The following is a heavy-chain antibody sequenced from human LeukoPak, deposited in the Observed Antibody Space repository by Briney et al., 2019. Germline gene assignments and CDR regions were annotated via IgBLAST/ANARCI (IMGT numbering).Heavy chain of an antibody. Sequence: SETLSLTCTVSGGSISSGGYYWRWIRQPPGKGLEWIGYIYHSGSTYYNPSLKSRVTISVDRSKNQFSLKLSSVTAADTAVYYCARVPSSSWSTGYFDYWGQGTLVTVSS. CDR3: ARVPSSSWSTGYFDY. D-gene: IGHD6-13*01. CDR1: GGSISSGGYY. CDR2: IYHSGST. J-gene: IGHJ4*02. V-gene: IGHV4-30-2*01.